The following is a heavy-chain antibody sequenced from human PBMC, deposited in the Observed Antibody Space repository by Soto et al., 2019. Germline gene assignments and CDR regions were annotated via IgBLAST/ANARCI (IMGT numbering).Heavy chain of an antibody. CDR3: PRVGYNFWGPYHYSAMAV. D-gene: IGHD3-3*01. J-gene: IGHJ6*02. CDR2: IIPIVTTP. V-gene: IGHV1-69*06. Sequence: QVRLVQSGAEVKKPGSSVKVSCEASAGTFSSYAVTWVRQAPGQGLEWMGGIIPIVTTPNYAQKFQARLTIAADKSPSTSYMELISLRPEDTGVYYCPRVGYNFWGPYHYSAMAVWGQGTTVSVSS. CDR1: AGTFSSYA.